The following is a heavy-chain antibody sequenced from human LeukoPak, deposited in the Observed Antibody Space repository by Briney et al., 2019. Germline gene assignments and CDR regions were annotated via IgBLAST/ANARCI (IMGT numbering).Heavy chain of an antibody. V-gene: IGHV3-74*01. CDR2: INSDGSST. CDR1: GFTFSSYW. J-gene: IGHJ4*02. Sequence: PGGSLRLSCAASGFTFSSYWMPWVRQAPGKGLVWVSRINSDGSSTSYADSVKGRFTISRDNAKNMLYLQMNSLRAEDTAVYYCASSTEWERLDYWGQGTLVTVSS. CDR3: ASSTEWERLDY. D-gene: IGHD1-26*01.